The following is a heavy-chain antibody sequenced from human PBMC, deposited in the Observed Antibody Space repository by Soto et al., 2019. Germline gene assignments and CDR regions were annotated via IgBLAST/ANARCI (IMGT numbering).Heavy chain of an antibody. CDR2: IYHSGST. D-gene: IGHD6-13*01. Sequence: QVQLQESGPGLVKPSGTLSLTCAVSGGSISSSNWWSWVRQPPGKGLEWIGEIYHSGSTNYNPSRSSRGTISVDTSKNQFSLKLSSVTAADTAVYYCAAGGSSWYLAYWGQGTLVTVSS. V-gene: IGHV4-4*02. CDR3: AAGGSSWYLAY. CDR1: GGSISSSNW. J-gene: IGHJ4*02.